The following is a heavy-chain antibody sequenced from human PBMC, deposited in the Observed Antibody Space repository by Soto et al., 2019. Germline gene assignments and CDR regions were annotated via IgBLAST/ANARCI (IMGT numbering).Heavy chain of an antibody. J-gene: IGHJ6*02. CDR3: AKDGSRYFDWLLYYYGIDV. CDR1: GFTFSSYG. V-gene: IGHV3-30*18. CDR2: ISYDGSNK. Sequence: PGGSLRLSCAASGFTFSSYGMHWVRQAPGKGLEWVAVISYDGSNKYYADSVKGRFTISRDNSKNTLYLQMNSLRAEDTAVYYCAKDGSRYFDWLLYYYGIDVWGQGTTVTVSS. D-gene: IGHD3-9*01.